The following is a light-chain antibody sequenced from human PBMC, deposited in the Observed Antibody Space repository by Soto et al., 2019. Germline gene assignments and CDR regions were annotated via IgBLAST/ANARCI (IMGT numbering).Light chain of an antibody. CDR1: QSISSSS. J-gene: IGKJ2*01. V-gene: IGKV3-20*01. CDR3: QQYGSSPET. CDR2: GAS. Sequence: EIVLTQSPGTLSLSPGERATLSCRASQSISSSSLAWYQQKPGQAPRLLIYGASSRATGIPDRFSGSWSGTAFTLTISRLEPADFAVYYCQQYGSSPETFGQGTKLEIK.